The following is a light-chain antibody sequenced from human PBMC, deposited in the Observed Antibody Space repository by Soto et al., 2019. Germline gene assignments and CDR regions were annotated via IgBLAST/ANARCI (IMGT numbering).Light chain of an antibody. CDR1: TSDVGSYNL. J-gene: IGLJ2*01. CDR2: EVT. Sequence: SALTQPASVSGSPGQSITISCTGTTSDVGSYNLVSWYQQYPGKAPQVVISEVTKRPSGVSDRFSGSKSGNMASLTISGLQAEDEADYYCRSYAGTGTWIFGGGTKLTVL. V-gene: IGLV2-23*02. CDR3: RSYAGTGTWI.